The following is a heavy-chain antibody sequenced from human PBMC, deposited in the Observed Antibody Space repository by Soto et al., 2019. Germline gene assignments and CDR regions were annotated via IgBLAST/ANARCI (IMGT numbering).Heavy chain of an antibody. J-gene: IGHJ6*03. CDR2: IKQDGSEK. CDR3: GSTYYNPSLKSRVTISVDTSKNQLSLKMSSVTAADTAVYYCATLIGVSTIFGVVPVPYYYYYMDV. D-gene: IGHD2-21*02. CDR1: GFTFSSYW. V-gene: IGHV3-7*05. Sequence: GGSLRLSCAASGFTFSSYWMSWVRQAPGKGLEWVANIKQDGSEKYYVDSVKGRFTISRDNAKNSLYLQMNSLRAEDPAVYYSGSTYYNPSLKSRVTISVDTSKNQLSLKMSSVTAADTAVYYCATLIGVSTIFGVVPVPYYYYYMDVWGKGTTVTVSS.